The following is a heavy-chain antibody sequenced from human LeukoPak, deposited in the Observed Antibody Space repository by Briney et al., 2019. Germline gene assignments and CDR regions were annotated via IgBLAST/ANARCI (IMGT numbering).Heavy chain of an antibody. CDR3: AKGGSGVSRAYAFDI. V-gene: IGHV3-23*01. D-gene: IGHD1-26*01. J-gene: IGHJ3*02. CDR2: ISGSGGST. CDR1: GFTFSIYA. Sequence: GGSLRLSCAASGFTFSIYAMSWVRQAPGKGLECVPAISGSGGSTYYADSVKGRFTIPRDNSKNTLDRQMNSRRANNPAVYYCAKGGSGVSRAYAFDIWGQGTMVTVSS.